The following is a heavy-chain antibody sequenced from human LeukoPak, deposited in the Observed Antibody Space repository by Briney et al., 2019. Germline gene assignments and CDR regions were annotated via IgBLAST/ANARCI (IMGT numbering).Heavy chain of an antibody. CDR1: IFTLNLNC. J-gene: IGHJ4*02. V-gene: IGHV3-7*01. Sequence: GGSQRLSCTPPIFTLNLNCIIGVPQAPGKGLEWVANIKQDGSEIHYLDSVKGRFTIYRDNDKDSLYLQMNSLRAEDTAVYYCGRLDNSGYFCYWGQETLVTVST. CDR3: GRLDNSGYFCY. D-gene: IGHD3-22*01. CDR2: IKQDGSEI.